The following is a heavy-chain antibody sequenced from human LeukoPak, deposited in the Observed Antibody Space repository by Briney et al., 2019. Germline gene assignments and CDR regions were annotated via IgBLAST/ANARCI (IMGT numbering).Heavy chain of an antibody. V-gene: IGHV4-39*07. Sequence: SETLSLTCTVSSGCISTSNYYWGWVRQPPGKALEWIGNIFYSGSTYYSPSLKSRVTVSVDTSKNQFSLKLNSVTAADTAVYYCARESGSYLWRSWLNPWGQGTLVTVSS. CDR2: IFYSGST. J-gene: IGHJ5*02. D-gene: IGHD3-16*01. CDR3: ARESGSYLWRSWLNP. CDR1: SGCISTSNYY.